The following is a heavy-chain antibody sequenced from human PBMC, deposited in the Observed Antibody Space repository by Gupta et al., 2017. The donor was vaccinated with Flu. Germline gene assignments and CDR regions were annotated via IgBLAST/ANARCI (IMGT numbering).Heavy chain of an antibody. CDR2: IKSKTDGGTT. J-gene: IGHJ6*03. CDR1: GNGC. Sequence: GNGCMSWVRQDPGKGLEWVGRIKSKTDGGTTDYTAPVKGRFTISRDDSKTTLYLQMNSLKTEDTAVYYCTTDLGSSVGINYYMDVWGKGTTVTVSS. V-gene: IGHV3-15*01. CDR3: TTDLGSSVGINYYMDV. D-gene: IGHD6-25*01.